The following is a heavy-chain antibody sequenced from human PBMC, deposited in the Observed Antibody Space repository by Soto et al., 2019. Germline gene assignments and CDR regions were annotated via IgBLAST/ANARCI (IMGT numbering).Heavy chain of an antibody. CDR3: AKALGEVSAESYDY. CDR2: ILYDGSDK. CDR1: CFTFSNYA. V-gene: IGHV3-30*18. Sequence: PVGSLRLSCAVSCFTFSNYAMHRVRQAPGKGLEWVAVILYDGSDKYYADSVKGRFTISRDNSKNTLNLQMNSLRADDTAVYYCAKALGEVSAESYDYWGQGTLVTGSS. J-gene: IGHJ4*02. D-gene: IGHD3-16*02.